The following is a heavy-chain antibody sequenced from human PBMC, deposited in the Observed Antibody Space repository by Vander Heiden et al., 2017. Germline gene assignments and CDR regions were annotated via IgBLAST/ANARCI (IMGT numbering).Heavy chain of an antibody. V-gene: IGHV3-33*01. CDR3: ARNYNSRGYPFPDY. D-gene: IGHD3-22*01. CDR2: IWYDGSNK. J-gene: IGHJ4*02. CDR1: GFPFSDYG. Sequence: QLQLVESGGGVVKPGRSLKLPCAASGFPFSDYGMHWVRQAPGRGLEWVAVIWYDGSNKYHADSVKGRFTISRDNSKNTLYLQMNSLRAEDTAVYYCARNYNSRGYPFPDYWGQGTLVTVSS.